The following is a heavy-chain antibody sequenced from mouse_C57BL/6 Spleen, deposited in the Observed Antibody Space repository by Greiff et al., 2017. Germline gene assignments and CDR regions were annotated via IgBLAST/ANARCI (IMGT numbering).Heavy chain of an antibody. CDR2: INPYNGGT. J-gene: IGHJ4*01. Sequence: EVKLQQSGPVLVKPGASVKMSCKASGYTFTDYYMNWVKQSHGKSLEWIGVINPYNGGTSYNQKFKGKATLTVDKSSSTAYMELNSLTSEDSAVYYCAREGNYDYDGAMDYWGQGTSVTVSS. V-gene: IGHV1-19*01. CDR3: AREGNYDYDGAMDY. D-gene: IGHD2-4*01. CDR1: GYTFTDYY.